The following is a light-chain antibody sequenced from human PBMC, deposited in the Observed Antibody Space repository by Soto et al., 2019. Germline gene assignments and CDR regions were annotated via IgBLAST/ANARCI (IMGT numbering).Light chain of an antibody. CDR1: QSVSSN. CDR3: QQYNNWPQT. Sequence: ELVMTQSPATLSVSPGESATLSCRASQSVSSNLAWYQQKTGQAPRILIYGESTRATGIPDRLSGSGSGTELNLTISRLQSEDFAVYYCQQYNNWPQTFGQGTKVDIK. V-gene: IGKV3-15*01. CDR2: GES. J-gene: IGKJ1*01.